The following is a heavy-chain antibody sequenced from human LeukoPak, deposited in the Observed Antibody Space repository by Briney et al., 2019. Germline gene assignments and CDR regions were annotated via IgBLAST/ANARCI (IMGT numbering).Heavy chain of an antibody. Sequence: GRSLRLSCAASGFTFSNSAMHLVRQAPGKGLEWAAVTSYDEVNKYYADSVKGRFSISRDNSKNTLYLQMNSLRAEDTAVYYCARGSNYYDSSGYYYRYWGQGTLVTVSS. D-gene: IGHD3-22*01. CDR1: GFTFSNSA. CDR2: TSYDEVNK. J-gene: IGHJ4*02. CDR3: ARGSNYYDSSGYYYRY. V-gene: IGHV3-30-3*01.